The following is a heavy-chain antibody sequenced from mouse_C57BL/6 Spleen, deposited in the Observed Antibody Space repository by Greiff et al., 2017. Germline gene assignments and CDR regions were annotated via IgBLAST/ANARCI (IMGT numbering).Heavy chain of an antibody. J-gene: IGHJ2*01. Sequence: VMLVESGPELVKPGASVKISCKASGYAFSSSWMNWVKQRPGKGLEWIGRIYPGDGDTNYNGKFKGKATLTADKSSSTAYMQLSSLTSEDSAVYFCARWGPSYFDYWGQGTTLTVSS. CDR2: IYPGDGDT. CDR1: GYAFSSSW. V-gene: IGHV1-82*01. CDR3: ARWGPSYFDY.